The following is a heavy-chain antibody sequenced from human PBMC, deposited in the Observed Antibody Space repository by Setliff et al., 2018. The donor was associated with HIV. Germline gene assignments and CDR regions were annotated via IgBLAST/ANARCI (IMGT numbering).Heavy chain of an antibody. CDR3: ARPSFGIGGGSMFDS. CDR1: GGSISSSSYW. D-gene: IGHD3-3*01. V-gene: IGHV4-39*01. Sequence: SETLSLTCTVSGGSISSSSYWWGWIRQPPGKGLEWVGSIYHGGNTYYNPSLRSRVTTFVDTSKNQFSLKVTSVSAADTAVYYCARPSFGIGGGSMFDSWGQGIVVTVSS. J-gene: IGHJ4*02. CDR2: IYHGGNT.